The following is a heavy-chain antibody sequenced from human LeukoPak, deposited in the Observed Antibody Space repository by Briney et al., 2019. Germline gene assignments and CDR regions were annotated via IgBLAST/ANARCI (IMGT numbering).Heavy chain of an antibody. Sequence: SETLSLTCTVSGGSISGWYWSWIRQPPGKGLEWIGSIYDSGNTKYNPSLKSRVTISVEISKNQVSLNLSSVTAADTAVYYCARDYIAGNSNWFDPWGQGTLVTVSS. V-gene: IGHV4-59*01. J-gene: IGHJ5*02. D-gene: IGHD6-13*01. CDR3: ARDYIAGNSNWFDP. CDR1: GGSISGWY. CDR2: IYDSGNT.